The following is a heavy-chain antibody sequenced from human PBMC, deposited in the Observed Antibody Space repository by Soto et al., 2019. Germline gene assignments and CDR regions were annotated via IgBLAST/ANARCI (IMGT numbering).Heavy chain of an antibody. D-gene: IGHD6-13*01. CDR3: ASSPAYGSSWYGIPPDLSHGMDV. V-gene: IGHV1-46*01. Sequence: SVEVSCKASGYAFTRYYIHWVRQAPGQGLEWMGIINPRGGITTYAQKFQGRLTMTGDTSTSTVYMELSSLTSEDTAMYHCASSPAYGSSWYGIPPDLSHGMDVWGQGTTVTAP. J-gene: IGHJ6*02. CDR2: INPRGGIT. CDR1: GYAFTRYY.